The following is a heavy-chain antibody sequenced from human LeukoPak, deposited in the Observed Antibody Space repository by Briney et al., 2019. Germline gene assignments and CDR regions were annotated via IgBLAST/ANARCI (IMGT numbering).Heavy chain of an antibody. V-gene: IGHV3-53*01. D-gene: IGHD1-26*01. CDR3: ARTIVGATNDAFDI. J-gene: IGHJ3*02. Sequence: GGSLRLSCAASGFSISTTYMSWVRQAPGKGQEWVAILDSTDRTYYGDSVKGRFTISRDNSKNTLYLQMNSLRAEDTAVYYCARTIVGATNDAFDIWGQGTMVTVSS. CDR1: GFSISTTY. CDR2: LDSTDRT.